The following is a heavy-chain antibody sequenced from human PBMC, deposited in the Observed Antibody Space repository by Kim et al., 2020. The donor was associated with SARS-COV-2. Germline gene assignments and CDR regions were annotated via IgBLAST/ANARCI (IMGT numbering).Heavy chain of an antibody. CDR3: ESHGGASGYYYGMDV. D-gene: IGHD2-21*01. CDR2: IYYSGST. V-gene: IGHV4-39*07. CDR1: GGSISSSSYY. Sequence: SETLSLTCTVSGGSISSSSYYWGWIRQPPGKGLEWIGSIYYSGSTYYNPSLKSRVTISVDTSKNQFSLKLSSVTAADTAVYYCESHGGASGYYYGMDVWGQGTTVTVSS. J-gene: IGHJ6*02.